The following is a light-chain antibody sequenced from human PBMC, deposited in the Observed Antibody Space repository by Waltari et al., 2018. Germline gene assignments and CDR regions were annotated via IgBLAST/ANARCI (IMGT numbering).Light chain of an antibody. Sequence: EIVMTQSPATLSVSPGERATLSCRASQSVSRNLAWYKHKPGQAPRRLIYVASARATGVPARFSGSGSGTEFTLTISSLQSEDFAVYYCQQYNNWPPYTFGQGTKLELK. CDR3: QQYNNWPPYT. V-gene: IGKV3-15*01. CDR2: VAS. J-gene: IGKJ2*01. CDR1: QSVSRN.